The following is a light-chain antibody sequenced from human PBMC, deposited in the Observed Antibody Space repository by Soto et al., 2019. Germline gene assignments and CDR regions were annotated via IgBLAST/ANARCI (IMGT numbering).Light chain of an antibody. CDR3: MQALQTRT. Sequence: DIVMTQSPLSLPFTPGEPSSISCMSSRSLLHSNGYNYLDWYLQKPGQSPQLLMYLGSSRASGVPDRFSGSGSGTDFTLKISRVEPEDVGVYYCMQALQTRTFGQGTKVDIK. V-gene: IGKV2-28*01. CDR2: LGS. CDR1: RSLLHSNGYNY. J-gene: IGKJ1*01.